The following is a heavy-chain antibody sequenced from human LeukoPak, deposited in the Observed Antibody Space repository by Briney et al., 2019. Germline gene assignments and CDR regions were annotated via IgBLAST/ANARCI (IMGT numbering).Heavy chain of an antibody. D-gene: IGHD2-21*02. CDR2: IYYSGST. Sequence: PSETLSLTCTVSGGSISSSSYYWGWIRQPPGKGLEWIGSIYYSGSTYYNPSLKSRVTISVDTSKNQFSLKLSSVTAADTAVYYCARLVVTAILDAFDIWGQGTMVTVSS. CDR1: GGSISSSSYY. V-gene: IGHV4-39*07. J-gene: IGHJ3*02. CDR3: ARLVVTAILDAFDI.